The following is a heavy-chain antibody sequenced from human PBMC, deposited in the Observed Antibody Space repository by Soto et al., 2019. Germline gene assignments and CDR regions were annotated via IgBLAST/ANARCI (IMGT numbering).Heavy chain of an antibody. D-gene: IGHD6-19*01. V-gene: IGHV3-23*01. CDR1: VFTFSSYA. J-gene: IGHJ4*02. CDR3: AKDGSGWYGGYFDY. CDR2: ISGSGGST. Sequence: LRLSCAASVFTFSSYAMSWVRQAPGKGLEWVSAISGSGGSTYYADSVKGRFTISRDNSKNTLYLQMNSLRAEDTAVYYCAKDGSGWYGGYFDYWGQGTLVTVSS.